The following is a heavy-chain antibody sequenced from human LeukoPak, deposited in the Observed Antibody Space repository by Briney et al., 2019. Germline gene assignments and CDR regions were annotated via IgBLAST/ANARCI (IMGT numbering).Heavy chain of an antibody. D-gene: IGHD4-11*01. V-gene: IGHV3-23*01. CDR1: GFTFSSYA. J-gene: IGHJ4*02. CDR2: ISGSGGST. Sequence: GGSLRLSCAASGFTFSSYAMSWVRRAPGKGLEWVSAISGSGGSTYYADSVKGRFTISRDNSKNTLYLRMNSLRAEDTAVYYCAKVSNYVYYFDYWGQGTLVTVSS. CDR3: AKVSNYVYYFDY.